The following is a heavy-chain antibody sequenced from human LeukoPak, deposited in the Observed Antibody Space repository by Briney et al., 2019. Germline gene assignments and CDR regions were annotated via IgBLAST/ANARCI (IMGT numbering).Heavy chain of an antibody. CDR1: GFTFSSYW. D-gene: IGHD2-2*02. Sequence: GGSLRLSCAASGFTFSSYWMSWVRQAPGKGLEWVANIKQDGNEKYYVDSVKGQFTISRDNAKNSLYLQMNSLRAEDTAVYYCARGVVVPAAIWGGYYYYYMDVWGKGTTVTVSS. CDR3: ARGVVVPAAIWGGYYYYYMDV. V-gene: IGHV3-7*01. CDR2: IKQDGNEK. J-gene: IGHJ6*03.